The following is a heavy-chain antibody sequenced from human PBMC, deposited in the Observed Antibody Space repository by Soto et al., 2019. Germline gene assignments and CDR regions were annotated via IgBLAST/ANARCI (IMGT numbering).Heavy chain of an antibody. J-gene: IGHJ4*02. Sequence: PSETLSLTCTVSGGSISSYYWSWIRQPPGKGLEWIGYISYSGSTVYNPSLKSRVTISVDMSKYQFSLNLTSVTAADTAVYYCARDKGAYWGQGTLVTVSS. CDR1: GGSISSYY. D-gene: IGHD3-16*01. CDR2: ISYSGST. CDR3: ARDKGAY. V-gene: IGHV4-59*01.